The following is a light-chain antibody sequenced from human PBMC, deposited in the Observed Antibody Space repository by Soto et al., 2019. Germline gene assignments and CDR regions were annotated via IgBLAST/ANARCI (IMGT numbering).Light chain of an antibody. J-gene: IGKJ4*01. V-gene: IGKV1-5*03. Sequence: DIQVTQSPSTLSASVGDRVTISCRASQSISSYLAWYQQKPGKAPKLLIYKASTLESGVPSRFSGSGSGTEFTLSISSLQPDDFATYYCQQYNSYPLTFGGGTKVDIK. CDR3: QQYNSYPLT. CDR1: QSISSY. CDR2: KAS.